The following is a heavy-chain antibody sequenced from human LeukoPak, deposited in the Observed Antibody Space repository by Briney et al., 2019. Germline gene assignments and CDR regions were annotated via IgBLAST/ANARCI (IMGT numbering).Heavy chain of an antibody. CDR2: IYYSGST. J-gene: IGHJ4*02. D-gene: IGHD5-24*01. CDR1: GGSLSSYY. Sequence: SETLSLTCTVSGGSLSSYYWSWIRQPPGKGLEWVGYIYYSGSTNYNPSLTSRVTISVDTSKNQFSLKLSSVTAADTAVYYCARDRSRDGYNRFDYWGQGTLVTVSS. V-gene: IGHV4-59*01. CDR3: ARDRSRDGYNRFDY.